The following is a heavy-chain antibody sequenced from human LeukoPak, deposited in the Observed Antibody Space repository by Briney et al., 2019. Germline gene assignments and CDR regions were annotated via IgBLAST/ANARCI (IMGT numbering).Heavy chain of an antibody. CDR2: INSNNGDT. D-gene: IGHD5-24*01. Sequence: ASVKVSCKASGYTFTGYYLHWVRQAPEQGLEWVGGINSNNGDTHYAQNFQGRVTMTRDTSISTAYMELSRLGSDDTAVYYCARDGDGYNLDWGQGTLVTVSS. CDR1: GYTFTGYY. V-gene: IGHV1-2*02. CDR3: ARDGDGYNLD. J-gene: IGHJ4*02.